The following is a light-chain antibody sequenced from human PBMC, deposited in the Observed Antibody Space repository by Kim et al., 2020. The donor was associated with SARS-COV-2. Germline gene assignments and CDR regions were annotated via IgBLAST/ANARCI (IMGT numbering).Light chain of an antibody. CDR3: SAWDSSLSAVV. V-gene: IGLV10-54*01. J-gene: IGLJ2*01. CDR2: RNN. CDR1: SNNVGNQG. Sequence: QAGLTPPPSVSKGLRQTATLTCTGNSNNVGNQGAAWLQQHQGHPPKLLSYRNNNRPSGISERLSASRSGNTASLTITGLQPEDEADYYCSAWDSSLSAVVFGGGTKLTVL.